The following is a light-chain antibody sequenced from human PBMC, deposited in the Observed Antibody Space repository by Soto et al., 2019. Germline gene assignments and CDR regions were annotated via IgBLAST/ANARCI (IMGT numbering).Light chain of an antibody. V-gene: IGKV3-15*01. Sequence: EIVMTQSPATLSVSPGDRATLSCRANQSVRSNLAWYQQRPGQAPRLLIYGASTRAAGVPARFSGSGSGTEFTLTISSLQPEDVATYYCQYLNSFPLTFGGGTKVEIK. J-gene: IGKJ4*01. CDR3: QYLNSFPLT. CDR2: GAS. CDR1: QSVRSN.